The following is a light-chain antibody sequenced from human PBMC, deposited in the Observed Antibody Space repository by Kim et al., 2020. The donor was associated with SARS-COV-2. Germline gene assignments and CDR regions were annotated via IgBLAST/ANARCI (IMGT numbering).Light chain of an antibody. CDR2: RAS. V-gene: IGKV1-5*03. J-gene: IGKJ4*01. Sequence: ASVGARMTITCRASQTISTWLAWYQQKPERAPKLLIHRASSLQSGVPSRFSGSGSGTDFTLTISSLQPDDFATYYCQHYNSYPFTFGGGTKVDIK. CDR1: QTISTW. CDR3: QHYNSYPFT.